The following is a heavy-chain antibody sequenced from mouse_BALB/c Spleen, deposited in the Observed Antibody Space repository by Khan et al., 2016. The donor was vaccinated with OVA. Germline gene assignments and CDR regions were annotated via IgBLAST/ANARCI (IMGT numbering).Heavy chain of an antibody. Sequence: VQLQQSGAELAKPGASVKMSCKASGYSFTSYSMHWVKQRPGQGLEWIGYINPSTGYTEYNQKFKDKATLTADKSSSTAYMQLSSLTFEDSAVYYCARRGVYGIFAYWGQGTLVTVSA. CDR2: INPSTGYT. CDR1: GYSFTSYS. D-gene: IGHD2-1*01. J-gene: IGHJ3*01. CDR3: ARRGVYGIFAY. V-gene: IGHV1-4*01.